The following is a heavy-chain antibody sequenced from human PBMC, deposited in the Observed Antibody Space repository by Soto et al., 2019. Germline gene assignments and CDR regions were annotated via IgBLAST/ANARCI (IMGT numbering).Heavy chain of an antibody. CDR2: INHSGST. CDR1: GGSFSGYY. D-gene: IGHD2-15*01. CDR3: ARATNGNVYCSGGSCYSSRAFDI. J-gene: IGHJ3*02. Sequence: SETLSLTCAVYGGSFSGYYWSWIRQPPGKGLEWIGEINHSGSTNYNPSLKSRVTISVDTSKNQFSLKLSSVTAADTAVYYCARATNGNVYCSGGSCYSSRAFDIWGQGTMVTVSS. V-gene: IGHV4-34*01.